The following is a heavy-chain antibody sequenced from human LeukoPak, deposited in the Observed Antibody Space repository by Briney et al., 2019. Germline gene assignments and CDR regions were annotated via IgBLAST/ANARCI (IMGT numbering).Heavy chain of an antibody. J-gene: IGHJ4*02. V-gene: IGHV3-30*04. D-gene: IGHD3-22*01. Sequence: PGGSLRLSCAASGFISSSYAMHWVRQAPGKGLEWVALISYDGSNKYYADSVKGRFTISRDNSKNTLYLQMNSLRTEDTAVYYCARGYYYDSSGLSLDSWGQGTLVTVSS. CDR2: ISYDGSNK. CDR3: ARGYYYDSSGLSLDS. CDR1: GFISSSYA.